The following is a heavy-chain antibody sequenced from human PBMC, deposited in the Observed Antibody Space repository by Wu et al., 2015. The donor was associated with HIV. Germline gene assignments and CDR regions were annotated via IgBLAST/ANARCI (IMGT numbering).Heavy chain of an antibody. D-gene: IGHD3-3*01. J-gene: IGHJ4*02. CDR3: ARGDYANYDFWSAYPSY. CDR2: INPNSGGT. CDR1: GYTFTDYY. V-gene: IGHV1-2*02. Sequence: VQLVQSGAEVKKPGATVKISCKVSGYTFTDYYMHWVQQAPGKGLEWMGWINPNSGGTNYAQKFQGTVTVTRDTSIGTAYMELSRLRSDDTAVYYCARGDYANYDFWSAYPSYWGQGTLVTVSS.